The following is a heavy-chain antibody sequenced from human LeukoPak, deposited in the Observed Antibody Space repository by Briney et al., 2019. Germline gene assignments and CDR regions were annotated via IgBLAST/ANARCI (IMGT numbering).Heavy chain of an antibody. CDR2: IYHSGST. CDR3: ASSPSRRWLQLGGAFDI. J-gene: IGHJ3*02. Sequence: SETLSLTCAVSGGSISSSNWWSWVRQPPGKGLEWIGEIYHSGSTNYNPSLKSRVTISVDKSKNQFSLKLSSVTAADTAVYYCASSPSRRWLQLGGAFDIWGQGTMVTVSS. CDR1: GGSISSSNW. D-gene: IGHD5-24*01. V-gene: IGHV4-4*02.